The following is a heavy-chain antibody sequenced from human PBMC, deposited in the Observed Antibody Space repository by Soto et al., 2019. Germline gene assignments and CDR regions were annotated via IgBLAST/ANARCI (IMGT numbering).Heavy chain of an antibody. CDR3: ARVGDRISYRDV. Sequence: SETLSLTCTVSGGSISSYYWSWIRQPPGKGLEWIGYIYYSGSTNYNPSLKSRVTISVDTSKNQFSLKLSSVTAADTAVYSCARVGDRISYRDVWGKGTRVTV. CDR1: GGSISSYY. D-gene: IGHD3-16*01. J-gene: IGHJ6*03. CDR2: IYYSGST. V-gene: IGHV4-59*01.